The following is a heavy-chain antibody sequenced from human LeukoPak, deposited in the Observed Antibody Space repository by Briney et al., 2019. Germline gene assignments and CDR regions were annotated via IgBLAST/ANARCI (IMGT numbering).Heavy chain of an antibody. V-gene: IGHV3-23*01. CDR3: AKPLVSDYYDSSGYWGY. J-gene: IGHJ4*02. D-gene: IGHD3-22*01. CDR2: ISGSGDST. CDR1: GFTFSSYA. Sequence: PRGSLRLSCAASGFTFSSYAMSWVRQAPGKGLEWVSAISGSGDSTYYSDSVKGRFTISRDNSKNTLYVQMNSLRAEDTAVYYCAKPLVSDYYDSSGYWGYWGQGTLVTVSS.